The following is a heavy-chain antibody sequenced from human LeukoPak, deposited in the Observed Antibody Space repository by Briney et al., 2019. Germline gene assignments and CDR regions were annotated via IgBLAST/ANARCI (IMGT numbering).Heavy chain of an antibody. CDR2: ISGSGDST. CDR3: AKDTRGESDY. Sequence: GGSLRLSCAASGFTFSSHAMSWVRQVPGKGLEWVSAISGSGDSTYYADSVKGRFTISRDNSKNTLYLQMNALRAEDTAVYYCAKDTRGESDYWGHGTLVTVSS. D-gene: IGHD2-2*01. CDR1: GFTFSSHA. V-gene: IGHV3-23*01. J-gene: IGHJ4*01.